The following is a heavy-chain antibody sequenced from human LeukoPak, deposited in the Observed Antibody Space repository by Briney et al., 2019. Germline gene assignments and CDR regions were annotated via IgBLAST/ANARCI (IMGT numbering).Heavy chain of an antibody. CDR2: IWYDGSNK. CDR3: ARDNWNYVALFDY. D-gene: IGHD1-7*01. Sequence: GGSLRLSCAASGFTFSSYGMHWVRQAPGKGLEWVAVIWYDGSNKYYADSVKGRFTISRDNSKNTLYLQMNSLRAEDTAVYYCARDNWNYVALFDYWGQGTLVTVSS. CDR1: GFTFSSYG. V-gene: IGHV3-33*01. J-gene: IGHJ4*02.